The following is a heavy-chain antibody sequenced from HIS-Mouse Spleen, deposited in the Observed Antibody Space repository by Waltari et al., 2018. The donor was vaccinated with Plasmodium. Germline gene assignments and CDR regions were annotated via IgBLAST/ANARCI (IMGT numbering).Heavy chain of an antibody. CDR1: GGSISSSSYY. V-gene: IGHV4-39*07. D-gene: IGHD1-7*01. Sequence: QLQLQESGPGLVKPSETLSLPCTVPGGSISSSSYYWGWIRQPPGKGLEWIGGIYYSGSTEANQARKSRVTISSETSKNQFSLELSAVNAEDTAGYDWARDRITGTSYVDYWGQGTLVTVSS. CDR2: IYYSGST. J-gene: IGHJ4*02. CDR3: ARDRITGTSYVDY.